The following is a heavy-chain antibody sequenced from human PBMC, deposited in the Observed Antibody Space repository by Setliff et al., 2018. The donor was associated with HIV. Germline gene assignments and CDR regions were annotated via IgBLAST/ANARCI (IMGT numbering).Heavy chain of an antibody. CDR2: ISSSGTT. CDR1: DDSFSNYD. V-gene: IGHV4-4*09. D-gene: IGHD2-21*01. CDR3: ARLGRAIDDGGSSLRLDF. Sequence: SETLSLTCVVSDDSFSNYDWTWIRQSPGKALEWIGYISSSGTTNYNPSLRSRVTISMETSNTRFSLWLRSATAADTATYFCARLGRAIDDGGSSLRLDFWGQGMLVTVTS. J-gene: IGHJ4*02.